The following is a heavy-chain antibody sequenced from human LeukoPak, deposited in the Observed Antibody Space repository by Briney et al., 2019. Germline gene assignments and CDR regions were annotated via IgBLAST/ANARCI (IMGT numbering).Heavy chain of an antibody. CDR3: ARGYTNGINREVWLDP. J-gene: IGHJ5*02. V-gene: IGHV4-39*07. Sequence: SETLSLTCAVYSVSVTSSSNYSAWLRQRPWEGLEWIRKIDSRGSTHSRQSLKTRATIPANRTNNRGSLKWSSGTAPDTPVYYSARGYTNGINREVWLDP. D-gene: IGHD2-8*01. CDR1: SVSVTSSSNY. CDR2: IDSRGST.